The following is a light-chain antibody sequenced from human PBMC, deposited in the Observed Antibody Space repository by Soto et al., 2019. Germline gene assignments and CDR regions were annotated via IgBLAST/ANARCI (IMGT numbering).Light chain of an antibody. Sequence: EIVLTQSPDTLSLSPGERATLSCRASQSVTYDQLAWYRQKPGQAPRLLIYGASSRAAGIPDRFSGSGSGTDFTLTISRLEPEDFVVYHCQQYGDLPPTFGQGTKVDIK. CDR3: QQYGDLPPT. J-gene: IGKJ1*01. CDR1: QSVTYDQ. V-gene: IGKV3-20*01. CDR2: GAS.